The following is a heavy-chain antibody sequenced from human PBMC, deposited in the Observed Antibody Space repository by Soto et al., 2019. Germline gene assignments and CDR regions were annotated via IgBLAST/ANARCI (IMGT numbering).Heavy chain of an antibody. D-gene: IGHD1-7*01. J-gene: IGHJ6*02. CDR3: AHRLVRDELYGMDV. CDR2: IYWDDVQ. Sequence: QITLKESGPTLVKPTQTLTLTCTFSGFSLSTSGVGVGWIRQPPGKALEWLAFIYWDDVQRYSPSLKSRLTITQDTSKNLVVLIMTNVDPVDTATYYCAHRLVRDELYGMDVWGQGTTVTVSS. V-gene: IGHV2-5*02. CDR1: GFSLSTSGVG.